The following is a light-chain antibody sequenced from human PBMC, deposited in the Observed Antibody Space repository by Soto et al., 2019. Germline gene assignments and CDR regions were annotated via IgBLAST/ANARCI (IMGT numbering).Light chain of an antibody. Sequence: EVVLTQSPVTLSLSPGERAILACRATQSFRGLLAWYQQMPGQAPRLLIYDAYNRATGIPPRFSGSGSGTDFTLTISSLEPEDSAVYYCQQRHMWPITFGQGTRLEIK. CDR1: QSFRGL. V-gene: IGKV3-11*01. CDR2: DAY. J-gene: IGKJ5*01. CDR3: QQRHMWPIT.